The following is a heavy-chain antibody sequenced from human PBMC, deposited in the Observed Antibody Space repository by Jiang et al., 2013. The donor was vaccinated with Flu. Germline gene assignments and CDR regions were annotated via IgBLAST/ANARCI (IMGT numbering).Heavy chain of an antibody. CDR2: IYPGDSDT. CDR3: ARSSSSRNWFDP. J-gene: IGHJ5*02. D-gene: IGHD6-6*01. Sequence: GAEVKKPGESLKISCKGSGYSSTNFWIGWLRQMPGKGLEWMGIIYPGDSDTRYSPSFQGQVTISADKSISTAYLQWSSLKASDTAMYYCARSSSSRNWFDPWGQGTLVTVSS. V-gene: IGHV5-51*01. CDR1: GYSSTNFW.